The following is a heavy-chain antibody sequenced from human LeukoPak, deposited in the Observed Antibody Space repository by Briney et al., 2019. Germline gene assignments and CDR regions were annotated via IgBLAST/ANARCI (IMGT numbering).Heavy chain of an antibody. V-gene: IGHV3-23*01. CDR3: ARGYGSGTYFDY. J-gene: IGHJ4*02. Sequence: GGSLRLSCAASGFTFSSYAMSWVRQAPGKGLEWVSAISGSGGSTYYADSVKGRFTITRDNSKNTLYLQMNSLRAEDTAVYYCARGYGSGTYFDYWGQGTLVTVSS. D-gene: IGHD3-10*01. CDR1: GFTFSSYA. CDR2: ISGSGGST.